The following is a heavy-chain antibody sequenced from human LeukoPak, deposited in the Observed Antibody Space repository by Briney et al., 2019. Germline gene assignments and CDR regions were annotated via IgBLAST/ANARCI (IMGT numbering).Heavy chain of an antibody. CDR1: GFTVSSNY. V-gene: IGHV3-53*01. J-gene: IGHJ4*02. Sequence: GGSLRLSCAASGFTVSSNYMSWVRQAPGKGLEWVSVIYSGGSTYYADSVKGRFTISRHNSKNTLYLQMNSLRAEDTAVYYCAKGSSSFVTGTTGFDYWGQGTLVTVSS. CDR2: IYSGGST. D-gene: IGHD1-1*01. CDR3: AKGSSSFVTGTTGFDY.